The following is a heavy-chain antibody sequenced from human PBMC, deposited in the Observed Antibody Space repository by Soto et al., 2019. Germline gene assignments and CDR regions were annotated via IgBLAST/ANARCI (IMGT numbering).Heavy chain of an antibody. D-gene: IGHD2-15*01. CDR1: GGSISSSSYY. CDR3: ARIGYCSGGSCYSWIVMAPYYYYYYMDV. Sequence: SETLSLTCTVSGGSISSSSYYWGWIRQPPGKGLEWIGSIYYSGSTYYNPSLKSRVTISVDTSKNQFSLKRSPVTAADTAVYYCARIGYCSGGSCYSWIVMAPYYYYYYMDVWGKGTTVTVSS. CDR2: IYYSGST. V-gene: IGHV4-39*01. J-gene: IGHJ6*03.